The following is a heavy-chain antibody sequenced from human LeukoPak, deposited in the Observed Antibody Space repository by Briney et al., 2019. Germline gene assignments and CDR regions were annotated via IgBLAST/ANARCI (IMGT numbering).Heavy chain of an antibody. J-gene: IGHJ4*02. V-gene: IGHV1-2*02. D-gene: IGHD3-3*01. CDR3: ARDRGYDFFDY. Sequence: ASVKVSCKASGYTFTGYYLHWVRQAPGQGLEWMGWINTNSGDTNYAQKFQGRVTMTRDTSISTAYMELSRLRSDDTAVYYCARDRGYDFFDYWGQGTLVTVSS. CDR2: INTNSGDT. CDR1: GYTFTGYY.